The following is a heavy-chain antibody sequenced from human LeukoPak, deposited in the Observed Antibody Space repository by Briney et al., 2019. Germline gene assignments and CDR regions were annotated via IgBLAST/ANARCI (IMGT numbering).Heavy chain of an antibody. CDR1: GGSVSSGSYY. Sequence: SETLSLTCTVSGGSVSSGSYYWSWIRQPPGKGLQWIGYIYYSGSTNYNPSLKSRVTMSIDTSKNQFSLKLTSVTAADTAVYYCARGTGGWYFDLWGRGTLVTVSS. D-gene: IGHD1/OR15-1a*01. V-gene: IGHV4-61*01. CDR2: IYYSGST. CDR3: ARGTGGWYFDL. J-gene: IGHJ2*01.